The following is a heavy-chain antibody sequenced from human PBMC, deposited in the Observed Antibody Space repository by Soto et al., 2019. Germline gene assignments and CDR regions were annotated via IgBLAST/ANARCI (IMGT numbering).Heavy chain of an antibody. CDR2: ISYDGNYK. J-gene: IGHJ4*02. D-gene: IGHD3-22*01. CDR1: GFTFSSYG. CDR3: GKVSTYAYDRAFDY. V-gene: IGHV3-30*18. Sequence: QVQLVESGGGVVQPGRSLRLSCAASGFTFSSYGMHWVRQAPGKGLEWVAIISYDGNYKYYADSVKGRFTISRDNSKNTLYLQMNRPRAEDTAVYYCGKVSTYAYDRAFDYWGQGTLVTVSS.